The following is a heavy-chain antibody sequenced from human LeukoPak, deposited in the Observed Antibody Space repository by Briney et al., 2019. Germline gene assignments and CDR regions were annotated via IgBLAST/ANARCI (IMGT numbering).Heavy chain of an antibody. D-gene: IGHD5-12*01. CDR1: GFTFSSYG. Sequence: GGSLRLSCAAFGFTFSSYGMHWVRQAPGKGLEWVAVISYDGSNKYYADSVKGRFTISRDNSKNTLYLQMNSLRAEDTAVYYCAKGGGYHDYWGQGTLVTVSS. CDR2: ISYDGSNK. V-gene: IGHV3-30*18. J-gene: IGHJ4*02. CDR3: AKGGGYHDY.